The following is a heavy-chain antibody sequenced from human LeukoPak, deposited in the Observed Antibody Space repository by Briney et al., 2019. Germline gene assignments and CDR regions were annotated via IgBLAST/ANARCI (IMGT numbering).Heavy chain of an antibody. D-gene: IGHD3-16*01. CDR1: GGSISSSSYY. Sequence: PSEPLSLTCTVSGGSISSSSYYWGWIRQPPGKGLEWIGSIYYSGSTYYNPSLKSRVTISVDTSKNQFSLNLSSVTAADTAVYYCVRGGSYPTGYCFDIWGQGTMVTVSS. V-gene: IGHV4-39*07. J-gene: IGHJ3*02. CDR2: IYYSGST. CDR3: VRGGSYPTGYCFDI.